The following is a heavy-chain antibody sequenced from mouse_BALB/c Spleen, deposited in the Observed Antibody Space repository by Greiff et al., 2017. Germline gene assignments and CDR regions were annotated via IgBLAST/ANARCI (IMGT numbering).Heavy chain of an antibody. CDR1: GFNIKDTY. J-gene: IGHJ3*01. Sequence: VQLQQSGAELVKPGASVKLSCTASGFNIKDTYMHWVKQRPEQGLEWIGRIDPANGNTKYDPKFQGKATITADTSSNTAYLQLSNLTSEDTAVYYCARSPSCYGYVPWFAYWGQGTLVTVSA. CDR3: ARSPSCYGYVPWFAY. CDR2: IDPANGNT. D-gene: IGHD1-2*01. V-gene: IGHV14-3*02.